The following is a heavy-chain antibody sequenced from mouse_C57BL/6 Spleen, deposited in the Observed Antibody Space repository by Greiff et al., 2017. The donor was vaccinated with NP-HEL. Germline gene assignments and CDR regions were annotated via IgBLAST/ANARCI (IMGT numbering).Heavy chain of an antibody. J-gene: IGHJ2*01. CDR2: IYPGDGDT. CDR3: ARDATVVATDYYFDY. D-gene: IGHD1-1*01. CDR1: GYAFSSSW. V-gene: IGHV1-82*01. Sequence: QVQLKESGPELVKPGASVKISCKASGYAFSSSWMNWVKQRPGKGLEWIGRIYPGDGDTNYNGKFKGKATLTADKSSSTAYMQLSSLTSEDSAVYFCARDATVVATDYYFDYWGQGTTLTVSS.